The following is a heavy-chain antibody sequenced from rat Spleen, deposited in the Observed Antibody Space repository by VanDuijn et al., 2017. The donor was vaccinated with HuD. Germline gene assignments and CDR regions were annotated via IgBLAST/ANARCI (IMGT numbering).Heavy chain of an antibody. J-gene: IGHJ2*01. Sequence: EVQLQESGPGLVKPSQSLSLTCSVTGDSISSNFWGWIRKFPGNKMEWIGHISYSGSTTYNPSLKSRISITRDTSKNQFFLQLNSVTTKDTATYYCARRRGQVYNNYFDYWGQGVMVTVSS. CDR2: ISYSGST. CDR3: ARRRGQVYNNYFDY. CDR1: GDSISSNF. D-gene: IGHD1-10*01. V-gene: IGHV3-1*01.